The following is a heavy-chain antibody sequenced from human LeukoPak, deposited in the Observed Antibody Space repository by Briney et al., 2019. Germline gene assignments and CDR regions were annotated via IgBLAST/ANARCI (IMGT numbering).Heavy chain of an antibody. V-gene: IGHV1-69*06. J-gene: IGHJ3*02. Sequence: ASVKVSCKASGGTFSSYAISWVRQAPGQGLEWMGGIIPIFGTANYAQKFQGRVTITADKSTSTAYMELSSLRSEDTAVYYCVRARYSSSLGAFDIWGQGTMVTVSS. CDR2: IIPIFGTA. D-gene: IGHD6-13*01. CDR1: GGTFSSYA. CDR3: VRARYSSSLGAFDI.